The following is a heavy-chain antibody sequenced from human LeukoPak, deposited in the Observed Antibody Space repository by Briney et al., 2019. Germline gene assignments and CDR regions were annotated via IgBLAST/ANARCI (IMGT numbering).Heavy chain of an antibody. J-gene: IGHJ3*02. CDR1: GFTFSSHG. CDR3: VKSLGDSRWYGALDT. Sequence: GGSLRLSCTDSGFTFSSHGLTWVRQAPGKGLEWVASISGNGGSTFYADSLRGQFTISKDNSRDMMYLQMNNLRAEDTAVYYCVKSLGDSRWYGALDTWGQGTMLTVSS. V-gene: IGHV3-23*01. CDR2: ISGNGGST. D-gene: IGHD6-13*01.